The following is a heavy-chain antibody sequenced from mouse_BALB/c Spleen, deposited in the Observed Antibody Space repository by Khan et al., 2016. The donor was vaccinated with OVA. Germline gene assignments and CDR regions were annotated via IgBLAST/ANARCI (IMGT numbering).Heavy chain of an antibody. V-gene: IGHV14-3*02. CDR3: ARDYWDVFAY. Sequence: VRLQQSGAELVKPGASVELSCTASGFNIKDTYMHWVKQRPEQGLEWIGRIDPANGNTKYDPKFQGKATITADTSSNTAYLQLSSLTSEDTAVYYCARDYWDVFAYWGQGTLVTVSA. CDR1: GFNIKDTY. J-gene: IGHJ3*01. D-gene: IGHD4-1*01. CDR2: IDPANGNT.